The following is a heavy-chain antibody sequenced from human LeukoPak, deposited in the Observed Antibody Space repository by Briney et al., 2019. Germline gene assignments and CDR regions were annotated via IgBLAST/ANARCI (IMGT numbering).Heavy chain of an antibody. CDR2: MNPNSGNT. D-gene: IGHD3-9*01. J-gene: IGHJ5*02. CDR3: ARAPPPVLRYFDWVGPWFDP. Sequence: ASVKVSCKASGYTFTSYDINWVRQATGRGLEWMGWMNPNSGNTGYAQKFQGRVTMTRNTSISTAYMELSSLRSEDTAVYYCARAPPPVLRYFDWVGPWFDPWGQGTLVTVSS. CDR1: GYTFTSYD. V-gene: IGHV1-8*01.